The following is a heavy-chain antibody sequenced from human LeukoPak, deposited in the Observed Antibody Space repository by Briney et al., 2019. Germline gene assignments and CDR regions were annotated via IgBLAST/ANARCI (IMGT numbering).Heavy chain of an antibody. CDR3: ASHSRTTGYSSGWYPFDY. CDR1: GGSISSYY. CDR2: IYTSGST. Sequence: SETLSLTCTVSGGSISSYYWSWIRQPAGKGLEWIGRIYTSGSTNYNPSPKSRVTMSVDTSKNQFSLKLSSVTAADTAVYYCASHSRTTGYSSGWYPFDYWGQGTLVTVSS. D-gene: IGHD6-19*01. J-gene: IGHJ4*02. V-gene: IGHV4-4*07.